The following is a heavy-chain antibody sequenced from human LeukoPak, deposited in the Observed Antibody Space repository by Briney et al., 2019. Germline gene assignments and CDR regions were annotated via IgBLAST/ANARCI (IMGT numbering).Heavy chain of an antibody. CDR2: ISSSGGST. D-gene: IGHD3-10*01. V-gene: IGHV3-23*01. J-gene: IGHJ4*02. CDR3: AKDGLLWFGELPN. Sequence: GGSLRLSCAASGFTFSSYAMSWVRQAPGKGLEWVSAISSSGGSTYYADSVKGRFTISRDNSKNTLYLQMNSLRAEDTAVYYCAKDGLLWFGELPNWGQGTLVAVSS. CDR1: GFTFSSYA.